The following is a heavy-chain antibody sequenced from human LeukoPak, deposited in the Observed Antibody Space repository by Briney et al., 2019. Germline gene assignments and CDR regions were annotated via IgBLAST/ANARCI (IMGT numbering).Heavy chain of an antibody. CDR3: AKILGIAVAGKVDY. V-gene: IGHV3-23*01. CDR1: SSYA. J-gene: IGHJ4*02. D-gene: IGHD6-19*01. CDR2: ISDSGDYT. Sequence: GGSPRLSCAGSSSYAMSWVRQAPGQGLEWVSVISDSGDYTSYADSVRGRFTISRDNSRNTLYLQMNSLRAEDTAVYYCAKILGIAVAGKVDYWGQGTLVTVSS.